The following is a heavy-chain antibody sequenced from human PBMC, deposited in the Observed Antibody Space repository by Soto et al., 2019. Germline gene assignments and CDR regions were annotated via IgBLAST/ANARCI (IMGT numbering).Heavy chain of an antibody. CDR2: INPSSGGT. V-gene: IGHV1-2*02. CDR3: ARDRGYDCPASYCYALSGLDV. D-gene: IGHD2-15*01. Sequence: QVQLVQSGAEVKKPGASVKVSCTASGYTFIDYYMHWVRQAPGQGLEWMGWINPSSGGTHYAQKVQGRVAMTRDTSISIVYMELSRLKSDDTAMYYFARDRGYDCPASYCYALSGLDVWGQGTRVTVSS. CDR1: GYTFIDYY. J-gene: IGHJ6*02.